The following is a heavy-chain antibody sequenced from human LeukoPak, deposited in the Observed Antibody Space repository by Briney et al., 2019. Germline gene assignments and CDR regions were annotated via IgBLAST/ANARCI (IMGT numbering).Heavy chain of an antibody. CDR2: IFYSGST. CDR1: GGSIRKYY. Sequence: PSETLSLTRSVSGGSIRKYYWTWVRQPPGKGREWIGYIFYSGSTNYNPSLKSRVTISLDTSKNHFSLKLNSVTAADTAVYYCASSSSRSYYNGFDIWGQGTMVTVAS. V-gene: IGHV4-59*01. CDR3: ASSSSRSYYNGFDI. D-gene: IGHD3-10*01. J-gene: IGHJ3*02.